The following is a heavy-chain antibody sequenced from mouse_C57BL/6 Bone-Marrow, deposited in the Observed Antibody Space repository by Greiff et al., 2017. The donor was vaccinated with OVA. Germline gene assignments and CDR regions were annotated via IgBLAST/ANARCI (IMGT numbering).Heavy chain of an antibody. Sequence: LQLQQSGAELARPGASVKLSCKASGYTFTSYGISWVKQRTGQGLEWIGEIYPRSGNTYYNEKFKGKATLTEDKSSSTAYMELRSLTSEDSAVYFCARDGYDEAMDYWGQGTSVTVSS. D-gene: IGHD2-2*01. CDR3: ARDGYDEAMDY. V-gene: IGHV1-81*01. J-gene: IGHJ4*01. CDR1: GYTFTSYG. CDR2: IYPRSGNT.